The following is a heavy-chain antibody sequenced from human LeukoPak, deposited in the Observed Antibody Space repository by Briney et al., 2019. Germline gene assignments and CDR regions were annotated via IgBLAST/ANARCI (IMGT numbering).Heavy chain of an antibody. V-gene: IGHV4-34*01. CDR1: GGSFSGYY. D-gene: IGHD4-23*01. Sequence: SETLSLTCAVYGGSFSGYYWSWIRQPPGKGLEWIGEINHSGSTNYNPSLKSRVTISVDTSKNQFSLKLSSVTAADTAVYYCARGSSFYGGNSSYFQHWGQGTLVTVSS. CDR3: ARGSSFYGGNSSYFQH. CDR2: INHSGST. J-gene: IGHJ1*01.